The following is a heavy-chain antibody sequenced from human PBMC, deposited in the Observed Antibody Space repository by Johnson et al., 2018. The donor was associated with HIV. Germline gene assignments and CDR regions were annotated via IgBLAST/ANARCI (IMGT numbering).Heavy chain of an antibody. CDR2: IWYDGSNK. D-gene: IGHD6-13*01. CDR1: GFTFSSYG. V-gene: IGHV3-33*06. CDR3: AKDYSSILSAFDI. Sequence: QVQLVESGGGVVQPGRSLRLSCAASGFTFSSYGMHWVRQAPGKGLEWVAVIWYDGSNKYYADSVKGRFTISRDNSKNTLYLQMNSLRAEDTAVYYCAKDYSSILSAFDIGGQGTMVTVSS. J-gene: IGHJ3*02.